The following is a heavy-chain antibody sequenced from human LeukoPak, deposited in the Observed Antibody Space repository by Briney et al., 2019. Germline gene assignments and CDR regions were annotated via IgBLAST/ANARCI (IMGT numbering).Heavy chain of an antibody. V-gene: IGHV4-4*07. J-gene: IGHJ3*02. CDR1: GGSFSSSY. Sequence: SETVSLTCIVSGGSFSSSYHCWGWQCARQGTEWMWRIHTSESTSSYYTPSNRVTVSVATSTNQISLNLTSVTATATAIDYCARELTGYIGCEGDPYDIWGHRTIVTVSS. CDR3: ARELTGYIGCEGDPYDI. CDR2: IHTSEST. D-gene: IGHD5-12*01.